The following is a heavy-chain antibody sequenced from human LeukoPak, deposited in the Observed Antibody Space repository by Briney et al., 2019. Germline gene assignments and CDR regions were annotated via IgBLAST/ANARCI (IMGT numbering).Heavy chain of an antibody. CDR1: GGSFSGYY. J-gene: IGHJ6*03. CDR3: ARDLRDGSQGYYYYMDV. V-gene: IGHV4-34*01. Sequence: SETLSLTCAVYGGSFSGYYWSWIRQPPGKGLEWIGEINHSGSTNYNPSLKSRVTISVDTSKNQFSLKLSSVTAADTAVYYCARDLRDGSQGYYYYMDVWGKGTTVTVSS. CDR2: INHSGST. D-gene: IGHD5-24*01.